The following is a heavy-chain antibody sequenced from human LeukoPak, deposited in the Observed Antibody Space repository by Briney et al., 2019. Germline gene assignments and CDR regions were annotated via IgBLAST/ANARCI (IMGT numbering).Heavy chain of an antibody. CDR3: ARIGHPWGIEDAFDI. CDR1: GATCSSNKVS. J-gene: IGHJ3*02. Sequence: PTLALPCAASGATCSSNKVSLNWVRQAPSRGLEWLGRAYYTSKWYSDYAVSVKSRITINPDTSKNQFSLQLNSVTPEDTAVYYCARIGHPWGIEDAFDIWGQGTMVTVSS. D-gene: IGHD3-16*01. V-gene: IGHV6-1*01. CDR2: AYYTSKWYS.